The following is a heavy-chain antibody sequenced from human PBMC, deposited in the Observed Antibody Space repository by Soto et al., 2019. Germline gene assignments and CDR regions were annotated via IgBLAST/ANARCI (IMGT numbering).Heavy chain of an antibody. CDR2: IYYSGST. Sequence: QVQLQESGPGLVKPSETLSLTCTVSGGSISSYYWSWIRQPPGKGLEWIGYIYYSGSTNYNPSLKSRLTISVDTSKNQFSLKLSSVTAADPAVYYCARSWGYSYGSGSYRPALSFDYWGQGTLVTVSS. CDR1: GGSISSYY. V-gene: IGHV4-59*08. CDR3: ARSWGYSYGSGSYRPALSFDY. J-gene: IGHJ4*02. D-gene: IGHD3-10*01.